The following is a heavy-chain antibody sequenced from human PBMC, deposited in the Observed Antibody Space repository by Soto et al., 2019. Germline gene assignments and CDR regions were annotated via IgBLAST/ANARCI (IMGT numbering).Heavy chain of an antibody. CDR1: GYTFTGYY. Sequence: ASVKVSCKASGYTFTGYYMHWVRQAPGQGLEWMGWINPNSGGTNYAQKFQGWVTMTRDTSISTAYMELSRLRSDDTAVYYCARALGLYVDIVATIGPGDYYGMDVWGQGTTVTVSS. CDR2: INPNSGGT. V-gene: IGHV1-2*04. D-gene: IGHD5-12*01. CDR3: ARALGLYVDIVATIGPGDYYGMDV. J-gene: IGHJ6*02.